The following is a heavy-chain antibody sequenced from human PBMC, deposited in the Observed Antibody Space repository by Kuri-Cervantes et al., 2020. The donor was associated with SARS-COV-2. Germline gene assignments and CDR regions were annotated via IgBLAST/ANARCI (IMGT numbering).Heavy chain of an antibody. CDR2: IYSGGSST. Sequence: GGSLRLSCAASGFTFSSYAMSWVRQAPGKGLEWVSVIYSGGSSTYYADSVKGRSTISRDNSKNTLYLQMNSLRAEDTAVYYCAKDREVHDYGGSFDYWGQGTLVTVSS. V-gene: IGHV3-23*03. J-gene: IGHJ4*02. CDR3: AKDREVHDYGGSFDY. CDR1: GFTFSSYA. D-gene: IGHD4-17*01.